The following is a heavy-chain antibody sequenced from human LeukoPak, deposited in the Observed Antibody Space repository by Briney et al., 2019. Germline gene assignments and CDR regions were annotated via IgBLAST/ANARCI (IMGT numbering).Heavy chain of an antibody. CDR1: GFXFSSYA. Sequence: PGGSLRLSCAASGFXFSSYAISWVRQAPGKGLEWVSAISGSGGSTYYADSVKGRFTISRDNSKNTLYLQMNSLRAEDTAVYYCAKENGDYGDYGALDYWGQGTLVTVSS. CDR3: AKENGDYGDYGALDY. V-gene: IGHV3-23*01. CDR2: ISGSGGST. J-gene: IGHJ4*02. D-gene: IGHD4-17*01.